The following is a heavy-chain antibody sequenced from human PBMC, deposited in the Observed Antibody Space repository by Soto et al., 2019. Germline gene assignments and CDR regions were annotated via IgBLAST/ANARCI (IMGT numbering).Heavy chain of an antibody. D-gene: IGHD3-22*01. CDR3: TTDSYSTMIVVRFDY. CDR1: GFTFSSYG. CDR2: IWYDGSNK. Sequence: GGSLRLSCAASGFTFSSYGMHWVRQAPGKGLEWVAVIWYDGSNKYYADSVKGRFTISRDNSKNTLYLQMNSLKTEDTGIYYCTTDSYSTMIVVRFDYWGHGTLVTVFS. V-gene: IGHV3-33*01. J-gene: IGHJ4*01.